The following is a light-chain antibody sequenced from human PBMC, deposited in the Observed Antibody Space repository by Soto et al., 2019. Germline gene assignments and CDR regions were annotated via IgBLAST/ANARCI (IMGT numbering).Light chain of an antibody. J-gene: IGKJ3*01. V-gene: IGKV3-15*01. CDR3: QQYNNWPLFT. Sequence: EIVLTQPPSTLSLSPGERAPPSCSGSQSVSSNLAWYQQKPGQAPRLLIYGASTRATGIPARFSGSGSGTEFTLTISSLQSEDFAVYYCQQYNNWPLFTFGPGTKVDIK. CDR2: GAS. CDR1: QSVSSN.